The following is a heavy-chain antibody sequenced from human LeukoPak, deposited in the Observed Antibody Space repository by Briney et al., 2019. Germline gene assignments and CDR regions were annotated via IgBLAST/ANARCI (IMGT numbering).Heavy chain of an antibody. D-gene: IGHD2-15*01. V-gene: IGHV4-39*01. CDR3: ARSLMNCSGGSCYPIDAFDI. CDR1: GGSISSSSYY. J-gene: IGHJ3*02. CDR2: IYYSGST. Sequence: SETLSLTCTVSGGSISSSSYYWGWIRQPPWKGLEWIGSIYYSGSTYYNPSLNSRGTISVDTSKNQFSLKLSSVTAADTAVYYCARSLMNCSGGSCYPIDAFDIWGQGTMVTVSS.